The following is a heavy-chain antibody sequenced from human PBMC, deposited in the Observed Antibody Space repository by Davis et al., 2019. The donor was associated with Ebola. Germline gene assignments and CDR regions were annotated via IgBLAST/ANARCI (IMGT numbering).Heavy chain of an antibody. CDR2: IGYGGDHI. V-gene: IGHV3-23*01. Sequence: GESLKISCTASGFTFSSHAMNWVRQAPGKGPEWVANIGYGGDHIYYADSVKGRFTISRDNSKNTLFLQMDSLRPEDTAIYYCARMLKPRYCTPDGCYVEVFENWGQGTLVSVSS. D-gene: IGHD2-8*01. CDR3: ARMLKPRYCTPDGCYVEVFEN. CDR1: GFTFSSHA. J-gene: IGHJ4*02.